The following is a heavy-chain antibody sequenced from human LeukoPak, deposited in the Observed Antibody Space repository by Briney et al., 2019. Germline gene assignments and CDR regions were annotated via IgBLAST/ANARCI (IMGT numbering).Heavy chain of an antibody. CDR2: ISTYNGNT. J-gene: IGHJ4*02. D-gene: IGHD3-3*01. CDR3: ARVLRYDFWSAYYFDY. V-gene: IGHV1-18*01. CDR1: GYTXTSYG. Sequence: ASVKVSCKASGYTXTSYGISWVRQAPGQGLEWMAWISTYNGNTNYALKVQGRATMTTDTSTSTAYMELRSLRSDDTAVYYCARVLRYDFWSAYYFDYWGQGTLVTVSS.